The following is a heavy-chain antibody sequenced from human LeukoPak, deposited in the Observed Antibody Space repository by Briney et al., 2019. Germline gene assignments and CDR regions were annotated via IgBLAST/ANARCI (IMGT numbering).Heavy chain of an antibody. J-gene: IGHJ6*03. Sequence: SETLSLTCTVSGDSIRSSSYYWGWIRQPPGKGLEWIGSIYYSGSTYYNPSLKSRVTISVDTSKNQFSLKLSSVTAADTAVYYCARQKYSSSWYKPYYYYYMDVWGQGTMVTVSS. CDR3: ARQKYSSSWYKPYYYYYMDV. CDR2: IYYSGST. V-gene: IGHV4-39*07. CDR1: GDSIRSSSYY. D-gene: IGHD6-13*01.